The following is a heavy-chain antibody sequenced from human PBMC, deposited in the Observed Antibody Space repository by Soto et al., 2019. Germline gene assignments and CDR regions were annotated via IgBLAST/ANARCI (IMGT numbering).Heavy chain of an antibody. Sequence: SETLSLTCAVYGGSFSGYYWSWIRQPPGKGLEWIGEINHSGSTNYNPSLKSRVTISVDTSKNQFSLKLSSVTAADTAVYYCARMQLVLYGMDVWGQGTTVTVS. CDR3: ARMQLVLYGMDV. D-gene: IGHD6-13*01. CDR1: GGSFSGYY. CDR2: INHSGST. J-gene: IGHJ6*02. V-gene: IGHV4-34*01.